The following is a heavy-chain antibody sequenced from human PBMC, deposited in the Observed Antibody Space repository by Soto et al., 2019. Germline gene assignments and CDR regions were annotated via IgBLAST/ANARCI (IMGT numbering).Heavy chain of an antibody. Sequence: QVQLVQSGAEVKKPGSSVKVYCKASGGTFSSYAISWVRQAPGQGLEWMGGIIPIFGTANYAQKFQGRVTITADEATSTAYMELSSLRSEDTAVYYCARFARAYGMDVWGQGTTVTVSS. V-gene: IGHV1-69*12. CDR3: ARFARAYGMDV. CDR1: GGTFSSYA. D-gene: IGHD2-21*01. J-gene: IGHJ6*02. CDR2: IIPIFGTA.